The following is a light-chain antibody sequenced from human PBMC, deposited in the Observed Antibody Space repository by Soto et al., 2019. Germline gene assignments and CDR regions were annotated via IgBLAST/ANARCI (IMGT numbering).Light chain of an antibody. CDR2: AAS. CDR3: QKYSIAPFT. CDR1: QGITNF. Sequence: DIQMTQSPSSLSASVGDRVTITCRASQGITNFLAWYQQKPGTAPKLLIYAASTLHSGVPSRFSGSGYGTEFTLNISRLQPEDAATYYCQKYSIAPFTFGPGTKVEIK. J-gene: IGKJ3*01. V-gene: IGKV1-27*01.